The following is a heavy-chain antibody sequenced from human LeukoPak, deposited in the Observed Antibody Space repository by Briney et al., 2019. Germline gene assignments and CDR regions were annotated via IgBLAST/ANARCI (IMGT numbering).Heavy chain of an antibody. CDR3: ARKGRGWAFDI. CDR1: GYTFTGYC. CDR2: INPNSGGT. Sequence: GASVKVSFKASGYTFTGYCIHCVRQAPGQGLEWMGWINPNSGGTNYAQKFQGRVTMTRDTSISTAYMELSRLRSDDTAVYYCARKGRGWAFDIWGQGTMVTVSS. J-gene: IGHJ3*02. V-gene: IGHV1-2*02. D-gene: IGHD2-15*01.